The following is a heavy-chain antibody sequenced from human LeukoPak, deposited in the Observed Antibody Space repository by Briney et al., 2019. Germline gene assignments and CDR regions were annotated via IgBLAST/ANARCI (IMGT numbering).Heavy chain of an antibody. CDR1: GGSFSGYY. V-gene: IGHV4-34*01. J-gene: IGHJ6*03. Sequence: SETLSLTCAVYGGSFSGYYWSWIRQPPGKGLEWIGEINHSGSTNYNPSLESRVTISVDTSKNQFSLKLSSVTAADTAVYYCASSTYYDFWSGLYYMDVWGKGTTVTVSS. CDR3: ASSTYYDFWSGLYYMDV. D-gene: IGHD3-3*01. CDR2: INHSGST.